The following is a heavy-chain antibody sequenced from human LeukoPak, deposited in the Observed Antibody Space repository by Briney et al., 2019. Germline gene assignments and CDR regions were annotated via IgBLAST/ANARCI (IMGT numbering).Heavy chain of an antibody. D-gene: IGHD5-12*01. CDR3: ARDPTPPLYSGYDDYYYGMDV. Sequence: ASVKVSCKASGYTFTSYGIRWVRQAPGQGLEWMGWISAYNGNTNYAQKLQGRVTTTTDTSTSTAYMELRSLRSDDTAVYYCARDPTPPLYSGYDDYYYGMDVWGQGTTVTVSS. J-gene: IGHJ6*02. V-gene: IGHV1-18*01. CDR1: GYTFTSYG. CDR2: ISAYNGNT.